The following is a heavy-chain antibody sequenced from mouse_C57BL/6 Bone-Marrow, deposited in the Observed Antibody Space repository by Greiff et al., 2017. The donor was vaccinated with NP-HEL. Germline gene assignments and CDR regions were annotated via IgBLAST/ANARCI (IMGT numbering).Heavy chain of an antibody. V-gene: IGHV1-81*01. CDR2: IYPRSGNT. Sequence: VQLQQSGAELARPGASVKLSCKASGYTFTSYGISWVKQRTGQGLEWIGEIYPRSGNTYYTEKFKGTATLTADKSSSTAYMEIRSLTSEDSAVYFCARDDYGSSYWYFDVWGTGTTVTVSS. D-gene: IGHD1-1*01. J-gene: IGHJ1*03. CDR3: ARDDYGSSYWYFDV. CDR1: GYTFTSYG.